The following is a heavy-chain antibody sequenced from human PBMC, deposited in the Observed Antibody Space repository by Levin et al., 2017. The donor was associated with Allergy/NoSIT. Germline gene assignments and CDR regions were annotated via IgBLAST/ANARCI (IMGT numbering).Heavy chain of an antibody. V-gene: IGHV3-33*01. CDR1: GFTFSSYG. J-gene: IGHJ4*02. D-gene: IGHD6-19*01. CDR3: ARDGSPIGLAPSSSDY. CDR2: IWYDGSNK. Sequence: GESLKISCATSGFTFSSYGMHWVRQAPGKGLEWVAVIWYDGSNKYYADSVKGRFTISRDNSKNTLYLQMNSLRAEDTAVYYCARDGSPIGLAPSSSDYWGQGTLVTVSS.